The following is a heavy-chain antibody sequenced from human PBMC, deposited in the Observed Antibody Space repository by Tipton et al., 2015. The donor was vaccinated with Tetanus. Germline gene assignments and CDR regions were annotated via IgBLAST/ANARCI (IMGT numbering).Heavy chain of an antibody. Sequence: QLVQSGPEVKKPGASVKISCKASGYTFTSYAMNWVRQAPGQGLEWMGWINTNTGNPTYAQGFTGRVVFSLDTSVSTAYLQISSLKAEDTAVYYCARARTVQHQLIGWDILGYWGQGTLVTVSS. CDR1: GYTFTSYA. D-gene: IGHD6-13*01. CDR3: ARARTVQHQLIGWDILGY. J-gene: IGHJ4*02. CDR2: INTNTGNP. V-gene: IGHV7-4-1*02.